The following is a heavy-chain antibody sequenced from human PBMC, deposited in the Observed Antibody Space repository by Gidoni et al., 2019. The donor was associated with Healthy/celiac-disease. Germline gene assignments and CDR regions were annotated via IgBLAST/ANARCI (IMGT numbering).Heavy chain of an antibody. V-gene: IGHV4-34*01. CDR1: GVSFSGFY. CDR2: ITHSGST. CDR3: ARELKYCSGGSCYSPGYYYYYYMDV. J-gene: IGHJ6*03. D-gene: IGHD2-15*01. Sequence: QVQLQQWRAGLLKPSETLSLTCAVYGVSFSGFYWSCIRQPPGKGLEWTGEITHSGSTTYNPFLKSRVTISVDTSKHQCSLKLSSVTAADTAVYYCARELKYCSGGSCYSPGYYYYYYMDVWGKGTTVTVSS.